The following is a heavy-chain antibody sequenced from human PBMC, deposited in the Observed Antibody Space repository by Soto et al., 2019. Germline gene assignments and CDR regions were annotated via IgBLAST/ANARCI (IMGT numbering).Heavy chain of an antibody. CDR2: IWYDGSNK. Sequence: QVPLVEPGGGVVQPGRSLRLSCAASGFTFSIYGMHGVRQAPGKGLEWVAVIWYDGSNKYYADSVKGRFTISRDNSKNTLYLQMNSLRAEDTAVYYCARGSIAAADYWGQGTLVTVSS. CDR3: ARGSIAAADY. CDR1: GFTFSIYG. J-gene: IGHJ4*02. D-gene: IGHD6-13*01. V-gene: IGHV3-33*01.